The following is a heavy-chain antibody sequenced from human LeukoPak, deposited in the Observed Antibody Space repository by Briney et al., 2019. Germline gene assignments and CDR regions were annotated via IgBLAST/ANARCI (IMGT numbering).Heavy chain of an antibody. D-gene: IGHD4-17*01. J-gene: IGHJ3*02. V-gene: IGHV4-59*08. CDR1: GGSISSYY. Sequence: SETLSLTCTVSGGSISSYYWSWIRQPPGKGLEWIGYLYYSGSTNCIPSLKSRVTVSVDTSKNQFSLKLSSVTAADTAVYYCARSVTTRANDAFDIWGQGTMVTVSS. CDR3: ARSVTTRANDAFDI. CDR2: LYYSGST.